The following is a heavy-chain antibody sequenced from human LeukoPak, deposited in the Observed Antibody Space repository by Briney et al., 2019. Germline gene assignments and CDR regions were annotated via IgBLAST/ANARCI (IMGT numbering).Heavy chain of an antibody. J-gene: IGHJ2*01. CDR1: GSRFTSYW. CDR2: IDPSDSYT. CDR3: ARDYGDRGWYFDR. V-gene: IGHV5-10-1*01. D-gene: IGHD4-17*01. Sequence: GASLKISCKGSGSRFTSYWISWVRQMPGKGLEWMGRIDPSDSYTNYSPSFQGHVTISADKSISTAYLQWSSLRASDTAMYYCARDYGDRGWYFDRWGRGTLGTVSA.